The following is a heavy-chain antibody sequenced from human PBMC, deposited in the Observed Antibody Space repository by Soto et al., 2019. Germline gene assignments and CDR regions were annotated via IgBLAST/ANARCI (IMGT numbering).Heavy chain of an antibody. D-gene: IGHD2-15*01. CDR1: GFTFSSYA. CDR2: ISGSGGST. V-gene: IGHV3-23*01. Sequence: EVQLLESGGGLVQPGGSLRLSCAASGFTFSSYAMSWVRQAPGKGLEWVSAISGSGGSTYYVASVNGRFTIARDNSKNTLYLQINSLSAEDTAVYYCAKESEDSVEVVAATPPYFDYWGQGTLVTVCS. J-gene: IGHJ4*01. CDR3: AKESEDSVEVVAATPPYFDY.